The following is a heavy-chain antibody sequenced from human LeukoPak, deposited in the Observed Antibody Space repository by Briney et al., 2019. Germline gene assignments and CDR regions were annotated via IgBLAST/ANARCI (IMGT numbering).Heavy chain of an antibody. CDR1: GGSISSGDYY. D-gene: IGHD5-18*01. V-gene: IGHV4-30-4*01. J-gene: IGHJ3*02. CDR3: ANRGYSYGMVGAFDI. CDR2: IYYSGST. Sequence: PSETLSLTCAVSGGSISSGDYYWSWIRQPPGKGLEWIGYIYYSGSTYYNPSLKSRVTISVDTSKNQFSLKLSSVTAADTAVYYCANRGYSYGMVGAFDIWGQGTMVTVSS.